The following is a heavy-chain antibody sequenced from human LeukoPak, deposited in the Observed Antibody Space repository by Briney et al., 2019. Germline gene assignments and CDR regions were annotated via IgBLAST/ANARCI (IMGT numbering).Heavy chain of an antibody. J-gene: IGHJ4*02. V-gene: IGHV1-69*05. Sequence: GASVKVSCKASRGTFSSYAISWVRQAPGQGLGWMGGIIPIFGTANYAQKFQGRVTMTRDTSISTAYMELSRLRSDDTAVYYCARDQGGYYSSSWVFDYWGQGTLVTVSS. D-gene: IGHD6-13*01. CDR2: IIPIFGTA. CDR1: RGTFSSYA. CDR3: ARDQGGYYSSSWVFDY.